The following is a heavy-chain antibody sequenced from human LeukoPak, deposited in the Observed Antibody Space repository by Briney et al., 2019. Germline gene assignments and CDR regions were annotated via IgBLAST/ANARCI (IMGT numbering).Heavy chain of an antibody. CDR1: GFTFNNYG. V-gene: IGHV3-23*01. D-gene: IGHD3-10*01. CDR3: AKFGSDYGSGSYYNRRYFDY. CDR2: ISGGGSST. Sequence: GGSLRLSCAASGFTFNNYGMSWVRQAPGKGLKWVSAISGGGSSTYYADSVKGRFTISRDNSKNTLSLQMNSLRAEDTAIYYCAKFGSDYGSGSYYNRRYFDYWGQGTLVTVSS. J-gene: IGHJ4*02.